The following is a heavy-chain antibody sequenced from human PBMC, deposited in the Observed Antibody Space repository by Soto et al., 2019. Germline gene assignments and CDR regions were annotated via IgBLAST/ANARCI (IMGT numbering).Heavy chain of an antibody. V-gene: IGHV4-31*03. CDR3: AIYDSSGSRGFQH. Sequence: SETLSLTCPVSGGSISSGAYYWSWIRQHPGKGLEWIGYIYYSGSTYYNPSLKSRVTISVDTSKNQFSLKLSSVTAADTAVYYCAIYDSSGSRGFQHWGQGTLVTVS. J-gene: IGHJ1*01. CDR2: IYYSGST. D-gene: IGHD3-22*01. CDR1: GGSISSGAYY.